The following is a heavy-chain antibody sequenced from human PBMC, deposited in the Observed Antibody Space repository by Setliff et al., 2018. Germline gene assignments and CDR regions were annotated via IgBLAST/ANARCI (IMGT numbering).Heavy chain of an antibody. CDR1: GGSVGSGNFY. J-gene: IGHJ4*02. V-gene: IGHV4-61*02. D-gene: IGHD5-12*01. Sequence: SETLSLTCTVSGGSVGSGNFYWSWIRQTAGKGLEWIGLIQGSGSTNYNPSLQSRVTISIDTSKNQFSLKMSSVTAADTAMYYCAGTPALGTTWLSPFDYWGQGTLVTVSS. CDR2: IQGSGST. CDR3: AGTPALGTTWLSPFDY.